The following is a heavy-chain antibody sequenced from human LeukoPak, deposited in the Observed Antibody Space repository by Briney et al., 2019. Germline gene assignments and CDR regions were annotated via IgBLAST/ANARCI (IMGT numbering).Heavy chain of an antibody. CDR2: INPYSGGT. Sequence: ASVKVSCKTSGYTFTGYYIHWVRQAPGQGLEWMGWINPYSGGTNYAQKFQGRVTMTRDTSISTAYMELSRLRSDDTAVYYCARFGVLWFGEFDPHYFDYWGQGTLVTVSS. CDR1: GYTFTGYY. J-gene: IGHJ4*02. CDR3: ARFGVLWFGEFDPHYFDY. V-gene: IGHV1-2*02. D-gene: IGHD3-10*01.